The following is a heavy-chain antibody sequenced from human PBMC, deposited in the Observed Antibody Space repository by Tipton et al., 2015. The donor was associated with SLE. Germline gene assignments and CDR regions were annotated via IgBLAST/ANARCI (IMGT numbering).Heavy chain of an antibody. CDR2: IYYSGIT. J-gene: IGHJ5*02. CDR3: ARALGGCCSGGNCYSLVDA. CDR1: GDSISNHY. Sequence: TLSLTCTVSGDSISNHYWSWIRQPPGKGLEWIGYIYYSGITNYNPSLKRRVTILVETSKNQFSLRLLSVTAADTAVYYCARALGGCCSGGNCYSLVDAWGQGTLVTVSS. D-gene: IGHD2-15*01. V-gene: IGHV4-59*11.